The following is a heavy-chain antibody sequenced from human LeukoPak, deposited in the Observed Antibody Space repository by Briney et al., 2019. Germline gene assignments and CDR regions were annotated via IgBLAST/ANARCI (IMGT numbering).Heavy chain of an antibody. CDR2: ISYDGSNK. D-gene: IGHD1-14*01. Sequence: PGGSLRLSCAASGFTFRSYGMHWVRQAPGKGLEWVAVISYDGSNKYSADSVKGRFTISRDNSKNTLYLQMNSLRAKDTAVYYCAKDLHPLNHVPGDYWGQGTLVTVSS. V-gene: IGHV3-30*18. J-gene: IGHJ4*02. CDR3: AKDLHPLNHVPGDY. CDR1: GFTFRSYG.